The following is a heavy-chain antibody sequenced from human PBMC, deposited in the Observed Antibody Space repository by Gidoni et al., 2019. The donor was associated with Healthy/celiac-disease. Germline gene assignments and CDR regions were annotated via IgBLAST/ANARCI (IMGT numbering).Heavy chain of an antibody. Sequence: EVQLLESGGGLVQPGGSLRLSCSASGFPFSSYAMSWVRQAPGKGLEWVSAISGSGGSTYYADSVKGRFTISRDNSKNTLYLQMNSLRAEDTAVYYCASPLRFLEGGSEDAFDIWGQGTMVTVSS. J-gene: IGHJ3*02. V-gene: IGHV3-23*01. CDR3: ASPLRFLEGGSEDAFDI. CDR1: GFPFSSYA. CDR2: ISGSGGST. D-gene: IGHD3-3*01.